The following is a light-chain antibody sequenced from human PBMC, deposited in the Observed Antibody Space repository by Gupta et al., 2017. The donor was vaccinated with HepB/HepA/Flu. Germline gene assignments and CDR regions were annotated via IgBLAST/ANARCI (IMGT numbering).Light chain of an antibody. Sequence: SSELTQDPAVSVALGQTVRITCQGDSLRSYYASWYQQKPGQAPVLVIYGKNNRPSGNPDRFSGSSSGNTASLTITGAQAEEEADYYCNSRDSSGNHLGVFGTGTKVTVL. CDR1: SLRSYY. V-gene: IGLV3-19*01. J-gene: IGLJ1*01. CDR3: NSRDSSGNHLGV. CDR2: GKN.